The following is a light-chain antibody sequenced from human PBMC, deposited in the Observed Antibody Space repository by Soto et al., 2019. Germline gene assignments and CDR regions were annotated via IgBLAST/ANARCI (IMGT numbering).Light chain of an antibody. Sequence: EVVLTQSPATLSLSPGERATLSCRASQSVSYYLAWYQQKPGQAPSLLIYDASTRATGIPARFSGIGSGTDFTLTISSLEPEDFAVYYCQQRTNWPPTFGQGTRLDIK. V-gene: IGKV3-11*01. CDR3: QQRTNWPPT. CDR2: DAS. J-gene: IGKJ5*01. CDR1: QSVSYY.